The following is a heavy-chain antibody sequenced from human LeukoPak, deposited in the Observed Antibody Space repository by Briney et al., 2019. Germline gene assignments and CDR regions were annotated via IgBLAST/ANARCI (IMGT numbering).Heavy chain of an antibody. Sequence: GGSLRLSCAASGFTFSSYALHWVRQAPGKGLDWVAVISYDGSNKYYADSVKGRFTISRDNSKNTLYLQMDSLRAEDTAVYFCARDSCSTTSCYNGGWFDPWDQGTLVTVSS. V-gene: IGHV3-30*01. CDR2: ISYDGSNK. CDR1: GFTFSSYA. J-gene: IGHJ5*02. D-gene: IGHD2-2*01. CDR3: ARDSCSTTSCYNGGWFDP.